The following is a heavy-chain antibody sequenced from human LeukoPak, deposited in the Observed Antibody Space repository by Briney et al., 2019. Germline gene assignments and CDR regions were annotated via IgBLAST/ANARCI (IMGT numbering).Heavy chain of an antibody. Sequence: AGGSLRLSCAASGFTFSSYSMNWVRQAPGKGLEWVAVISNDGNNKYYGDSVKGRFTISRDNSKNTLYLLMNSLRADDTAVYYCARGQYCSGTSCYTYYYYYNMDVWGQGTTVTVSS. CDR3: ARGQYCSGTSCYTYYYYYNMDV. J-gene: IGHJ6*02. CDR1: GFTFSSYS. D-gene: IGHD2-2*02. V-gene: IGHV3-30*03. CDR2: ISNDGNNK.